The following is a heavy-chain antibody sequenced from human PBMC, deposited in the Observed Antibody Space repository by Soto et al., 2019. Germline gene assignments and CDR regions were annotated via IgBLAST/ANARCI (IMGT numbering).Heavy chain of an antibody. Sequence: GLSMRLAFAVSGVPFRSHAVTWVRQAPGKGPEWVSVITNSGGVTYYANSVKGRFTISRDNSKNTLYLQMNGLRAEDTAVYYCAKDESFSSRTYGMDVWGQGTTVNVSS. V-gene: IGHV3-23*01. CDR1: GVPFRSHA. J-gene: IGHJ6*02. D-gene: IGHD6-19*01. CDR2: ITNSGGVT. CDR3: AKDESFSSRTYGMDV.